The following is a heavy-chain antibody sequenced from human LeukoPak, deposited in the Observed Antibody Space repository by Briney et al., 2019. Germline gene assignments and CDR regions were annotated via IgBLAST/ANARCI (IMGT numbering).Heavy chain of an antibody. CDR2: VFSSGST. V-gene: IGHV4-4*07. CDR3: ARVFTRVRVLGWYFDL. CDR1: GPSIRSYF. J-gene: IGHJ2*01. Sequence: SETLSLTCTVSGPSIRSYFWSWIRQPAGKGLEWIGRVFSSGSTSYNPSLESRVTMSLDTSKNQFSLRLSSVTAADTAVYYCARVFTRVRVLGWYFDLWGRGTLVTVSS. D-gene: IGHD3-10*02.